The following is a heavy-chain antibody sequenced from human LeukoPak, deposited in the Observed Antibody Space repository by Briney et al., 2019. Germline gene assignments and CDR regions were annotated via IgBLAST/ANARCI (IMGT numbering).Heavy chain of an antibody. CDR2: ISSSSSTI. J-gene: IGHJ4*02. Sequence: PGGSLRLSCAASGFTFSDYYMSWIHQAPGKGLEWVSYISSSSSTIYYADSVKGRFTISRDNAKNSLYLQMNSLRAEDTAVYYRAKPQSIYDFWSGYYSGLYYFDYWGQGTLVTVSS. CDR1: GFTFSDYY. D-gene: IGHD3-3*01. V-gene: IGHV3-11*01. CDR3: AKPQSIYDFWSGYYSGLYYFDY.